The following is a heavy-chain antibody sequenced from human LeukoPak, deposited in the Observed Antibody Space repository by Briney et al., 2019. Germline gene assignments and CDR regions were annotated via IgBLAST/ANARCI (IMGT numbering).Heavy chain of an antibody. J-gene: IGHJ6*03. CDR2: IYYSGST. Sequence: SETLSLTCTVSGGSISSYYWSWIRQPPGKGLEWIGYIYYSGSTNYNPSLKSRVTISVDTSKNQFSLKLSSVTAADTAVYYCARSRHYYDSSGYGDYYYMDVWGKGTTVTVSS. CDR1: GGSISSYY. CDR3: ARSRHYYDSSGYGDYYYMDV. D-gene: IGHD3-22*01. V-gene: IGHV4-59*01.